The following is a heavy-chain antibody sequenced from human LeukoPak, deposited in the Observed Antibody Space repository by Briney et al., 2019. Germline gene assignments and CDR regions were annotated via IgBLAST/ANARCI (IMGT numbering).Heavy chain of an antibody. CDR3: ARAGITIFGVVTPFDP. CDR2: IYTSGST. Sequence: SQTLSLTCTVSGGSISSGSYYWSWTRQPAGKGLEWIGRIYTSGSTNYNPSLKSRVTISVDTSKSQFSLKLSSVTAADTAVYYCARAGITIFGVVTPFDPWGQGTLVTVSS. D-gene: IGHD3-3*01. J-gene: IGHJ5*02. CDR1: GGSISSGSYY. V-gene: IGHV4-61*02.